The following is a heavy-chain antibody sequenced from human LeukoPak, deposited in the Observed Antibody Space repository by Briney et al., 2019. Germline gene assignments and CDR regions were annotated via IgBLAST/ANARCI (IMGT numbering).Heavy chain of an antibody. CDR1: GFTFSTYN. CDR2: ISSSGSTR. V-gene: IGHV3-48*04. Sequence: GGSLRLSCAASGFTFSTYNMNWVRQAPGKGLEWVSYISSSGSTRYYADSVKGRFTISRDNAKSSLFLQMNSLRAEDTAVYYCARMYSSSWYGCDPWAREPSSPSPQ. D-gene: IGHD6-13*01. CDR3: ARMYSSSWYGCDP. J-gene: IGHJ5*02.